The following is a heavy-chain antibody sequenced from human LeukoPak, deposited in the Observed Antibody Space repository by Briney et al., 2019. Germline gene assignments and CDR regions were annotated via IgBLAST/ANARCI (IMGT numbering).Heavy chain of an antibody. V-gene: IGHV4-34*01. Sequence: SETLSLTCPLYAGSFSGYYSSWIRQPPGKGLEWIGEINHSVHTNYNPTLKSQVTIPVDTPKNQFSLNLSSVTAANTAVYYCARGGSKYYYGSGSYYFRNVHYFDYWGQGTLVSVPS. CDR3: ARGGSKYYYGSGSYYFRNVHYFDY. CDR1: AGSFSGYY. J-gene: IGHJ4*02. CDR2: INHSVHT. D-gene: IGHD3-10*01.